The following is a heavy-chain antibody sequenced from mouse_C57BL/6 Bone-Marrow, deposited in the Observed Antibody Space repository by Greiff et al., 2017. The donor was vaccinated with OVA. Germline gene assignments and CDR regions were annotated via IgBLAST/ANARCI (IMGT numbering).Heavy chain of an antibody. V-gene: IGHV1-78*01. Sequence: VQLQESDAELVKPGASVKISCKVSGYTFTDHTIHWVKQRPEQGLEWIGCIYPRDGSTKYNEKFKGKATLTADKSSSTSVMQLNSLTSEDSAVDFCARNWYYFDYWGQGTTLTVSS. CDR2: IYPRDGST. CDR3: ARNWYYFDY. CDR1: GYTFTDHT. D-gene: IGHD4-1*01. J-gene: IGHJ2*01.